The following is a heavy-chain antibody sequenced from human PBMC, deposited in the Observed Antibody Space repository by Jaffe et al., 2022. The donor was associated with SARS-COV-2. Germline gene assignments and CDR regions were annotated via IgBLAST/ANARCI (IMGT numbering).Heavy chain of an antibody. Sequence: EVQLVESGGGLVQPGRSLRLSCAASGFTFDDYAMHWVRQAPGKGLEWVSGISWNSGSIGYADSVKGRFTISRDNAKNSLYLQMNSLRAEDTALYYCAKAADYYYYGMDVWGQGTTVTVSS. CDR2: ISWNSGSI. CDR3: AKAADYYYYGMDV. V-gene: IGHV3-9*01. CDR1: GFTFDDYA. J-gene: IGHJ6*02.